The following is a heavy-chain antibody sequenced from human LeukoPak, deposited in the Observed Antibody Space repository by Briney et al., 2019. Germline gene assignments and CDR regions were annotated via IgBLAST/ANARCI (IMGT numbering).Heavy chain of an antibody. CDR3: STIYCSSTCCPFDY. CDR2: IFYSGST. CDR1: GVSISSNHYY. J-gene: IGHJ4*02. V-gene: IGHV4-39*07. Sequence: SETLSLTCTVSGVSISSNHYYWGWVRQPPGKGLEWIGSIFYSGSTYFNPFLERRVTLSVNTSKTQFSLKLNSMSAADTAVYYCSTIYCSSTCCPFDYWGQGTLVAVSS. D-gene: IGHD2-2*01.